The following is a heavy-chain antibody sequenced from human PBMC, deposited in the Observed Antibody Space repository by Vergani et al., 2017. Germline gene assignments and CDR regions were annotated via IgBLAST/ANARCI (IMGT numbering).Heavy chain of an antibody. Sequence: QVQLVQSGAEVKKPGSSVKVSCKASGGTFSSYAISWVRQAPGQGLEWMGGIIPIFGTANYAQKFQGRVTMTRDTSISTAYMELRRLRSDDTAVYYCARGGDVNWYFDLWGRGTLVTVSS. CDR2: IIPIFGTA. J-gene: IGHJ2*01. CDR1: GGTFSSYA. CDR3: ARGGDVNWYFDL. V-gene: IGHV1-69*06.